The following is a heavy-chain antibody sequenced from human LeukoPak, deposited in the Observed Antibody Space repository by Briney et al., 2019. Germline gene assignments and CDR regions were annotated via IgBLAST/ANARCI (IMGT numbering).Heavy chain of an antibody. Sequence: SETLSLTCAVYGGPFSGYYWSWIRQPPGKGLEWIGEINHSGSTNYNPSLKSRVTISVDTSKNQFSLKLSSVTAADTAVYYCAAGSPTPFDYWGQGTLVTVSS. CDR3: AAGSPTPFDY. V-gene: IGHV4-34*01. J-gene: IGHJ4*02. D-gene: IGHD3-10*01. CDR1: GGPFSGYY. CDR2: INHSGST.